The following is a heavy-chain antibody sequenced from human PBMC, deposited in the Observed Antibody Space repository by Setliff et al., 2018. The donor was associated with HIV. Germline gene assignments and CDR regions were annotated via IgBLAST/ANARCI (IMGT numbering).Heavy chain of an antibody. J-gene: IGHJ4*02. D-gene: IGHD6-19*01. V-gene: IGHV4-39*01. CDR1: GDSISSSTFY. CDR3: IIAYSSGWLAPMGFDS. Sequence: SETLSLTCTVSGDSISSSTFYWGWIRQPPGKGLEWIGSIYYSGTTYYNPSLKSRATISVDMSKNQFSLRLSSVTAADTAVYYCIIAYSSGWLAPMGFDSWGQGTLVTVSS. CDR2: IYYSGTT.